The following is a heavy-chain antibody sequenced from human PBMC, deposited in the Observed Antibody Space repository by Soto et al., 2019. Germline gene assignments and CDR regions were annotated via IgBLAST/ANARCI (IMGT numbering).Heavy chain of an antibody. D-gene: IGHD6-19*01. CDR3: ARGALAVANWFDP. CDR2: INPHNGVT. J-gene: IGHJ5*02. Sequence: ASVKVSCKASGYTFTGYYMNWVRQAPGQGLEWLGWINPHNGVTNSAQKFQGRVTMTRDTSISTAYMDLSRLRSDDTAVYYCARGALAVANWFDPWGQGTQVTVSS. V-gene: IGHV1-2*02. CDR1: GYTFTGYY.